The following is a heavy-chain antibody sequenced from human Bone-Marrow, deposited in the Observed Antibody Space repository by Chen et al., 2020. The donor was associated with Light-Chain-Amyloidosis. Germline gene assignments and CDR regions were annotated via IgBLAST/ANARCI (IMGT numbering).Heavy chain of an antibody. V-gene: IGHV5-51*01. J-gene: IGHJ4*02. D-gene: IGHD5-12*01. CDR1: GYTFPNYW. CDR2: IYPDYSDA. Sequence: EVQLEQSGPEVKKPGESLKISCKGSGYTFPNYWVGWVRQMPGKGLEWSGVIYPDYSDARYSPSFAGQVTNSVNMSLTTAYLQWRSLKASDTAMYYCARRRDGYNFDYWGQGTLVTVSS. CDR3: ARRRDGYNFDY.